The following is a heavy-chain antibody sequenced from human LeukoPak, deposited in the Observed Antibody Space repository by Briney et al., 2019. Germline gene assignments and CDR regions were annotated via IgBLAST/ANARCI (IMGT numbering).Heavy chain of an antibody. D-gene: IGHD3-3*01. V-gene: IGHV5-51*01. J-gene: IGHJ3*02. CDR2: IYPGDSDT. Sequence: GESLKISCKGSGYSFTSYWIGWVRQMPGKGLEWMGIIYPGDSDTRYSPSFQGQVTISADKSISTAYLQWSSLKASDTAMYYCARHRRFLEWLSRDAFDIWGQGTMVTVSS. CDR1: GYSFTSYW. CDR3: ARHRRFLEWLSRDAFDI.